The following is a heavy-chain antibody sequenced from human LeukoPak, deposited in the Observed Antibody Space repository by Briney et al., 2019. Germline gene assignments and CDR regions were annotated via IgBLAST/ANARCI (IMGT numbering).Heavy chain of an antibody. CDR1: GFTFSSYW. D-gene: IGHD4-17*01. CDR3: AKEIWPTVTIPGWTYFDY. CDR2: IKHDGSDK. Sequence: GGSLRLSCTASGFTFSSYWMTWVRQAPGKGLEWVANIKHDGSDKYYVDSVKGRFTISRDNSKNTLYLQMNSLRVEDTAVYYCAKEIWPTVTIPGWTYFDYWGQGTLVTVSS. V-gene: IGHV3-7*01. J-gene: IGHJ4*02.